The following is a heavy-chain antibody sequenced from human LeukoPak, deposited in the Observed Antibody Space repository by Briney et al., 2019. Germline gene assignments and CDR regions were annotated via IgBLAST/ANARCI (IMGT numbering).Heavy chain of an antibody. CDR2: IYYSGST. CDR1: GGSISSYY. V-gene: IGHV4-59*01. Sequence: PSETLSLTCTVSGGSISSYYWSWIRQPPGKGLEWIGYIYYSGSTNYNPSLKSRGTISVDTSKNQFSLKLSSVTAADTAVYYCARDYYGSGSYYTSWFDPWGQGTLVTVSS. D-gene: IGHD3-10*01. CDR3: ARDYYGSGSYYTSWFDP. J-gene: IGHJ5*02.